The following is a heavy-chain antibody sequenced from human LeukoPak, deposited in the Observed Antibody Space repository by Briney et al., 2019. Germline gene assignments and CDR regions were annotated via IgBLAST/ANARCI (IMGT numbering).Heavy chain of an antibody. D-gene: IGHD6-13*01. Sequence: KTSETLSLTCTVSGGSISSSSYYWGWIRQPPGKGLEWIGSIYYSGSTYYNPSLKSRVTISVDTSKNQFSLKLSSVTAADTAVYYCAREPPYSSSWYPSIDYYYYGMDVWGQGTTVTVSS. CDR1: GGSISSSSYY. J-gene: IGHJ6*02. CDR2: IYYSGST. V-gene: IGHV4-39*07. CDR3: AREPPYSSSWYPSIDYYYYGMDV.